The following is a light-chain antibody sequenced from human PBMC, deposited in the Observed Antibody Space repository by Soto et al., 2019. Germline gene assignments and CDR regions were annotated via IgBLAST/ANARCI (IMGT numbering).Light chain of an antibody. J-gene: IGLJ2*01. CDR3: TSWTTSTTMI. CDR1: SSDIGAYNY. CDR2: DVN. V-gene: IGLV2-14*03. Sequence: QSALTQPASVSGSPGQSITISCTGTSSDIGAYNYVSWYQQHPGKAPKLMIYDVNIRPSGVSNRFSGSKSGNTASLTISGLQAEDEADYYCTSWTTSTTMIFGGVTQLTVL.